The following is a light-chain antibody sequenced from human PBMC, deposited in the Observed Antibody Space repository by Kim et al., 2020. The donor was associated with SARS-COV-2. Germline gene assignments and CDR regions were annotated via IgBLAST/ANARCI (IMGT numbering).Light chain of an antibody. J-gene: IGKJ1*01. V-gene: IGKV3-20*01. CDR3: QQYGSSPWT. Sequence: SPGERAPHPCRASQSVSSSYLAWYQQKPGQAPRLLIYGASSRATGIPDRFSGSGSGTDFTLTISRLEPEDFAVYYCQQYGSSPWTFGQGTKVDIK. CDR2: GAS. CDR1: QSVSSSY.